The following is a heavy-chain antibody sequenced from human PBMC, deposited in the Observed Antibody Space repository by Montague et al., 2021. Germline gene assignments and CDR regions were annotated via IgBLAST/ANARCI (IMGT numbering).Heavy chain of an antibody. Sequence: SETLSLTCAVYGGSFSGYYWTWIRQPPGKGLEWIGEINHSGSTNDNPSLKSRVTISVDTSKNQFSLRLSSVTAADTAVYYCAGWGLLEKYYFDYWGQGTLVTVSS. J-gene: IGHJ4*02. D-gene: IGHD3-16*01. CDR3: AGWGLLEKYYFDY. CDR1: GGSFSGYY. V-gene: IGHV4-34*01. CDR2: INHSGST.